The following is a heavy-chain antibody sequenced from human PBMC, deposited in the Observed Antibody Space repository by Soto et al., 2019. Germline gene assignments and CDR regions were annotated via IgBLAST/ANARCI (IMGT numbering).Heavy chain of an antibody. CDR2: IYYSGST. CDR3: ARQFYGSGSRGAFDI. V-gene: IGHV4-59*08. D-gene: IGHD3-10*01. CDR1: GGSISSYY. Sequence: QVQLQESGPGLVKPSETLSLTCTVSGGSISSYYWSWIRQPPGKGLEWIGYIYYSGSTNYNPSLKSRVTTSVDTSKNQFSLKLSSVTAADTAVYYCARQFYGSGSRGAFDIWGQGTMVTVSS. J-gene: IGHJ3*02.